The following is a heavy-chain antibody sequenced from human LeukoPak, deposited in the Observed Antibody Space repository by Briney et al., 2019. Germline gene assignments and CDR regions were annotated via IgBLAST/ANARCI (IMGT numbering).Heavy chain of an antibody. CDR1: GDSVSSNSAA. J-gene: IGHJ5*02. Sequence: SQTLSLTCAISGDSVSSNSAAWNWIRQSPSRGLEWLGRTYYRSKWYNDYAVSVKSRITINPDTSKNQFSLQLNSVTPEDTAVYYCARDTESNWGGGGWFDPWGQGTLVTVSS. CDR2: TYYRSKWYN. CDR3: ARDTESNWGGGGWFDP. V-gene: IGHV6-1*01. D-gene: IGHD7-27*01.